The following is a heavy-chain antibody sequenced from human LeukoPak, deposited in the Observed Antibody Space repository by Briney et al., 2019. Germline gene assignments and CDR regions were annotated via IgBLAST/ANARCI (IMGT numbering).Heavy chain of an antibody. D-gene: IGHD3-22*01. Sequence: PSEALSLTCTVSGYSISSGYYWGWIRQPPGKGLEWIGSIYHSGSTYYNPSLKSRVTISVDTSKNQFSLKLSSVTAADTAVYYCASIPPYDSSGYYWGQGTLVTVSS. CDR3: ASIPPYDSSGYY. CDR2: IYHSGST. CDR1: GYSISSGYY. V-gene: IGHV4-38-2*02. J-gene: IGHJ4*02.